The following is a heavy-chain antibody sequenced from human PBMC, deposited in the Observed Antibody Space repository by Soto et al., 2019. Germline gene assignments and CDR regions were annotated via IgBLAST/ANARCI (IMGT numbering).Heavy chain of an antibody. D-gene: IGHD6-13*01. CDR3: ARDRVAAVGWFDP. V-gene: IGHV4-4*02. J-gene: IGHJ5*02. CDR2: IYHNGNT. CDR1: GSSIDSSNW. Sequence: SETLSLTCAVSGSSIDSSNWWSWVRQPPGKGLEWIGEIYHNGNTHYNPSLKSRATISVDKSKNQFSLNLNSVTAADTAIYYCARDRVAAVGWFDPWGQGTLVTVSS.